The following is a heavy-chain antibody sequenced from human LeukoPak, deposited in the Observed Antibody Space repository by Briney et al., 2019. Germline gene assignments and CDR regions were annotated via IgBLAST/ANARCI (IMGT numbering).Heavy chain of an antibody. J-gene: IGHJ4*02. CDR2: INSDGSST. CDR1: GFTFSSYW. D-gene: IGHD3-22*01. Sequence: GGSLRLSCAASGFTFSSYWMHWVRQAPGKGLVWVSRINSDGSSTSYADSVKGRFTISRDNAKNTLYLQMNRLRAEDTAVYYCARVYYDSSGYSFDYWGQGTLVTVSS. V-gene: IGHV3-74*01. CDR3: ARVYYDSSGYSFDY.